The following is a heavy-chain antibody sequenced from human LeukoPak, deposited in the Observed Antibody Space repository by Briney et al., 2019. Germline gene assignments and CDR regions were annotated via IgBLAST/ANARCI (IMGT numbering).Heavy chain of an antibody. CDR2: IYTSGST. CDR1: GGSISSGSYY. V-gene: IGHV4-61*02. Sequence: SDTLSLTCTVSGGSISSGSYYWSWIRQPAGKGLEWIGRIYTSGSTNYNPSLKSRVTISVDTSKNQFSLKLSSVTAADTAVYYCARDLGVYSYGHGSFDYWGQGTLVTVSS. CDR3: ARDLGVYSYGHGSFDY. J-gene: IGHJ4*02. D-gene: IGHD5-18*01.